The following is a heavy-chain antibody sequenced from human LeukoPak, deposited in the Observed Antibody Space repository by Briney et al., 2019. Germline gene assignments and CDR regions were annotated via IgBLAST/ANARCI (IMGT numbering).Heavy chain of an antibody. J-gene: IGHJ3*02. D-gene: IGHD6-19*01. CDR3: TRDYSSGWPRDAFDI. Sequence: GRSLRLSCTASGFTFGDYAMSWVRQAPGKGLEWVGFIRSKADGGTTEYAASVKGRFTISRDDSKSIAYLQMNSLKTEDTAVYYCTRDYSSGWPRDAFDIWGQGTMVTVSS. V-gene: IGHV3-49*04. CDR1: GFTFGDYA. CDR2: IRSKADGGTT.